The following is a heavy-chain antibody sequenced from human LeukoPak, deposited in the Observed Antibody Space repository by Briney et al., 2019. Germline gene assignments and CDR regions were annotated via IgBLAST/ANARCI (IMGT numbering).Heavy chain of an antibody. CDR1: GASVTGYY. Sequence: SETLSLTCTVSGASVTGYYWSWIRQSPGKGLEWISYIHHSGNSDYNPSLRSRVTTSLDTSKNKFSLNLISVTAADTAVYYCTRGHWGLQSWSQGTLVTVSS. CDR2: IHHSGNS. D-gene: IGHD7-27*01. V-gene: IGHV4-59*02. CDR3: TRGHWGLQS. J-gene: IGHJ5*02.